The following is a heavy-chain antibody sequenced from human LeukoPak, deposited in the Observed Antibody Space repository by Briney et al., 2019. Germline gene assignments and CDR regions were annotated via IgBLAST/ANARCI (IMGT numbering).Heavy chain of an antibody. Sequence: GRSLRLSCAASGFPFDEHAMHWVRQAPGKGLEWVSGISYSSETIGYVDSVKGRFTISRDNVRKSLYLQMNSLRIEDTALYYCAKDRGGGSQLGDAYDVWGQGTMVSVSS. J-gene: IGHJ3*01. V-gene: IGHV3-9*01. CDR3: AKDRGGGSQLGDAYDV. D-gene: IGHD5-24*01. CDR1: GFPFDEHA. CDR2: ISYSSETI.